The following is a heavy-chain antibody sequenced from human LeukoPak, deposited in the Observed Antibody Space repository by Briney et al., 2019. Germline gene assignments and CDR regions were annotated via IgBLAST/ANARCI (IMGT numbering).Heavy chain of an antibody. CDR2: VIPIFGTA. CDR1: GGTFSSYA. V-gene: IGHV1-69*06. J-gene: IGHJ4*02. D-gene: IGHD3-10*01. CDR3: ARAESTSLSMVRGVFDY. Sequence: ASVKVSCKASGGTFSSYAISWVRQAPGQGLEWMGGVIPIFGTANYAQKFQGRVTITADKSTSTAYMELSSLRSEDTAVYYCARAESTSLSMVRGVFDYWGQGTLVTVSS.